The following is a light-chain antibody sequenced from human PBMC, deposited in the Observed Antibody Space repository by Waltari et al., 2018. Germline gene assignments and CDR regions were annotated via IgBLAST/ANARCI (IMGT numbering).Light chain of an antibody. J-gene: IGKJ1*01. Sequence: EILLTQSPVTLSLSPGERATLSCRASQSLASAYLAWYQQTPGQAPRLIIYGASSRATGVPDRFTGAGSETDFTLTISRLEPEDFAVYYCQQYGGSTWTFGQGTKVEIK. V-gene: IGKV3-20*01. CDR1: QSLASAY. CDR3: QQYGGSTWT. CDR2: GAS.